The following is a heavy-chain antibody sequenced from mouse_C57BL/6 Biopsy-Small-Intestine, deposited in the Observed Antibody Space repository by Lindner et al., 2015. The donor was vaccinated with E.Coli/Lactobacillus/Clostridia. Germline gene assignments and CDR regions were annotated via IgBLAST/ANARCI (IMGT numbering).Heavy chain of an antibody. D-gene: IGHD2-4*01. CDR1: GFTFSSYG. Sequence: VQLQESGGGLVKPGGSLKLSCAASGFTFSSYGMSWVRQTPDKRLEWVATISSGGSYTYYPDSVKGRFTISRDNAKNTLYLQMSSLKSEDTAMYYCARHEGLRRGFAYWGQGTLVTVSA. CDR2: ISSGGSYT. V-gene: IGHV5-6*01. J-gene: IGHJ3*01. CDR3: ARHEGLRRGFAY.